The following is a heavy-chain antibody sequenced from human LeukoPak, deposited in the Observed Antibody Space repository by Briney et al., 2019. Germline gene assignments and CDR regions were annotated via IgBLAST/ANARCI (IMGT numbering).Heavy chain of an antibody. Sequence: SETLSLTCTVSGGSISSYYWSWIRQPPGKGLEWIGYIYYSVSTNYNPSLKSRVTISVDTSKNQFSLKLSSVTAADTAVYYCARDGGYSYGPGGYYYYGMDVWGKGTTVTVSS. CDR3: ARDGGYSYGPGGYYYYGMDV. CDR1: GGSISSYY. J-gene: IGHJ6*04. V-gene: IGHV4-59*01. CDR2: IYYSVST. D-gene: IGHD5-18*01.